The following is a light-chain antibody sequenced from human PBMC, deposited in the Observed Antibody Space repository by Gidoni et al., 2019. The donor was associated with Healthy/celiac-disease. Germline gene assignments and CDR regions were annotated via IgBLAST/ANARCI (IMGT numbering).Light chain of an antibody. CDR2: QDS. V-gene: IGLV3-1*01. Sequence: SYELTQPPSVSVSPGQTASITCSGDKLGDKYACWSQQKPGQSPVLVIYQDSKRPSGIPERFSGSNSGNTATLTISGTQAMDEADYYCQAWDSSPYVVFGGGTKLTVL. J-gene: IGLJ2*01. CDR1: KLGDKY. CDR3: QAWDSSPYVV.